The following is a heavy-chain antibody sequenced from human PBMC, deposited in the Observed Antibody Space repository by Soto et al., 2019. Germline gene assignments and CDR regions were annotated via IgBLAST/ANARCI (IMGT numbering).Heavy chain of an antibody. J-gene: IGHJ5*02. CDR3: ARRPYGDSNFDP. CDR1: GGSISSYY. D-gene: IGHD4-17*01. V-gene: IGHV4-59*01. CDR2: IYYSGST. Sequence: SETLSLTCTVSGGSISSYYWSWIRQPPGKGLEWIGYIYYSGSTNYNPSLKSRVTISVDTSKNQFSLKLSSVTAADTAVYYCARRPYGDSNFDPWGQGIQVTVSS.